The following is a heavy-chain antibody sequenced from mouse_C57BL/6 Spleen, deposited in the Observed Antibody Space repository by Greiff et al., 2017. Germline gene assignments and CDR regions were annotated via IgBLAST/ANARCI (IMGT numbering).Heavy chain of an antibody. J-gene: IGHJ3*01. Sequence: QVQLQESGAELVKPGASVKISCKASGYAFSSYWMNWVKQRPGQGLEWIGQIYPGDGDTNYNGKFKGKATLTADKSSSTAYMQLSSLTSEDSAVYFCGGDGYLWFADWGQGALVTVAA. V-gene: IGHV1-80*01. CDR3: GGDGYLWFAD. D-gene: IGHD2-3*01. CDR2: IYPGDGDT. CDR1: GYAFSSYW.